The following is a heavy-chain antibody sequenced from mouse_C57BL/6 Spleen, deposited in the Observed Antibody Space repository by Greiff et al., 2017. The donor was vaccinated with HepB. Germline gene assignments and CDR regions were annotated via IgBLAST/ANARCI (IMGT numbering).Heavy chain of an antibody. CDR2: IDPSDSYT. CDR3: ARGGDGYYRTWFAY. V-gene: IGHV1-69*01. D-gene: IGHD2-3*01. CDR1: GYTFTSYW. J-gene: IGHJ3*01. Sequence: QVQLQQPGAELVMPGASVKLSCKASGYTFTSYWMHWVKQRPGQGLEWIGEIDPSDSYTNYNQKFKGKSTLTVAKSSSTAYMQLSSLTSEDSAVYYCARGGDGYYRTWFAYWGQGTLVTVSA.